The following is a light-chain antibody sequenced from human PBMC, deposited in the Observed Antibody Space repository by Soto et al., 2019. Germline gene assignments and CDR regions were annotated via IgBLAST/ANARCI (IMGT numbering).Light chain of an antibody. J-gene: IGLJ1*01. Sequence: QPASVSGSPGQSITISCTGTSSDVGSYNLISWYQQYPDKAPKLMIYEVSKRPSGVSNRFSGSKSGNTASLTISGLQAEDEADYYCCSYAGSSTFYVFGSGTKLTVL. CDR1: SSDVGSYNL. CDR2: EVS. V-gene: IGLV2-23*02. CDR3: CSYAGSSTFYV.